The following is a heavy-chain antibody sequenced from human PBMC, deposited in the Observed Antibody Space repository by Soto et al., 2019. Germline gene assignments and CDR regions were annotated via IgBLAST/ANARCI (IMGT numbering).Heavy chain of an antibody. CDR1: GFTFSSYA. V-gene: IGHV3-23*01. D-gene: IGHD2-2*01. Sequence: GGSLRLSCAASGFTFSSYAMSWVRQAPGKGLEWVSAISGSGGSTYYADSVKGRFTISRDNSKNTLYLQMNSLRAEDTAVYYCAKGSLDWGSNADQLLYSDYWGQGTLVTVSS. J-gene: IGHJ4*02. CDR2: ISGSGGST. CDR3: AKGSLDWGSNADQLLYSDY.